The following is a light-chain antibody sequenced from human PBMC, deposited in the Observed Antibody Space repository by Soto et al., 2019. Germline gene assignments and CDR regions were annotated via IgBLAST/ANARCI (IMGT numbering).Light chain of an antibody. J-gene: IGKJ5*01. CDR2: DAS. V-gene: IGKV1-5*01. Sequence: DIHMTQSPSTVSASVIDRVTITFLASQSINIWLAWYQQKPGRAPKLLIYDASSLESGVPSRFSGSGSGTDFTLTISNLQSEDFAVYFCQQYHNWPPITFGQGTRLEIK. CDR3: QQYHNWPPIT. CDR1: QSINIW.